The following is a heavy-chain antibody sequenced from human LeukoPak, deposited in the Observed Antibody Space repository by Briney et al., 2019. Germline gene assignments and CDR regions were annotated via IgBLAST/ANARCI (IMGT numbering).Heavy chain of an antibody. D-gene: IGHD3-10*01. Sequence: PSETLSLTCTVSGGSISGHYWTWIRQPPGKGLEWIGQIHYSGRPDYNPSLKSRVTISVDTSKNQLSLKVTSVTGADTAVYYCARYGVDYDMDVWGQGTTVTVSS. V-gene: IGHV4-59*11. J-gene: IGHJ6*02. CDR1: GGSISGHY. CDR2: IHYSGRP. CDR3: ARYGVDYDMDV.